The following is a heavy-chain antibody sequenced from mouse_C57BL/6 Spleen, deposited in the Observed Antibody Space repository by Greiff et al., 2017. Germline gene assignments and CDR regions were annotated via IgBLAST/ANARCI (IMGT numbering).Heavy chain of an antibody. D-gene: IGHD2-10*02. V-gene: IGHV5-4*01. CDR1: GFTFSSYA. CDR3: ARDQPLDSIYWEFDF. Sequence: DVLLVESGGGLVKPGGSLKLSCAASGFTFSSYAMSWVRQTPGKRLEWVATISDGGSYTYYPDNVKGRFTISRDNAKNNLYIQMIHLQSEDTAMYYCARDQPLDSIYWEFDFWGTGTTVTVSS. J-gene: IGHJ1*03. CDR2: ISDGGSYT.